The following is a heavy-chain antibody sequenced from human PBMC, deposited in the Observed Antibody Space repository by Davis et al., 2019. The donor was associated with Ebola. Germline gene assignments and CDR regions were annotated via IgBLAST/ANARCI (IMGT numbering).Heavy chain of an antibody. V-gene: IGHV1-18*01. CDR1: GYTFTSCG. Sequence: ASVKVSCKASGYTFTSCGISWVRQAPGQGLEWMGWISAYNGNTNYAQKLQGRVTMTTDTSTSTAYMELRSLRSDDTAVYYCARVPRYCSSTSCYYYGMDVWGQGTTVTVSS. CDR3: ARVPRYCSSTSCYYYGMDV. D-gene: IGHD2-2*01. CDR2: ISAYNGNT. J-gene: IGHJ6*02.